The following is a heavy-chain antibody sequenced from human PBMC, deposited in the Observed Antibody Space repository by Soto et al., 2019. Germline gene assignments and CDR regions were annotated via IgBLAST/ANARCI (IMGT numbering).Heavy chain of an antibody. D-gene: IGHD2-2*01. CDR2: ISAYTDTP. CDR3: ARVIPGVEAWFDP. CDR1: GYTFTNFG. Sequence: ASVKVYCKASGYTFTNFGVTWVRRAPGQGLEWMGWISAYTDTPNYAQKFQGRVTTTIDTSTSTAYMDLRSLTSDDTAVYYCARVIPGVEAWFDPWGQGTLVTVSS. V-gene: IGHV1-18*01. J-gene: IGHJ5*02.